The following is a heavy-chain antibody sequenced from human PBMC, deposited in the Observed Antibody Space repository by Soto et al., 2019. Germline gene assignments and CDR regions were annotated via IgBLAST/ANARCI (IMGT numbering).Heavy chain of an antibody. J-gene: IGHJ4*02. CDR3: ARDPGDSSGYYYAASTTPSHFDY. Sequence: GGSLRLSCAASGFTFSSYSMNWVRQAPGKWLEWVSSISSSSSYIYYADSVKGRFTISRDNAKNSLYLQMNSLRAEDTAVYYCARDPGDSSGYYYAASTTPSHFDYWGQGXLVTVHS. D-gene: IGHD3-22*01. CDR2: ISSSSSYI. V-gene: IGHV3-21*01. CDR1: GFTFSSYS.